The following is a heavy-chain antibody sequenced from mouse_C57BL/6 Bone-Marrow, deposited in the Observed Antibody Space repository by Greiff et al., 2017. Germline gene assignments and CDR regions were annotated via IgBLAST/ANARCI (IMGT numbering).Heavy chain of an antibody. J-gene: IGHJ4*01. CDR1: GYTFTSYW. CDR2: INPSSGYT. V-gene: IGHV1-7*01. CDR3: ARGEAVDD. Sequence: QVQLKESGAELAKPGASVKLSCKASGYTFTSYWMHWVKQRPGQGLEWIGYINPSSGYTKYNQKFKDKATLTADKSSSTAYMQLSSLTYEDAAVYDGARGEAVDDWGKGTSVTVSS.